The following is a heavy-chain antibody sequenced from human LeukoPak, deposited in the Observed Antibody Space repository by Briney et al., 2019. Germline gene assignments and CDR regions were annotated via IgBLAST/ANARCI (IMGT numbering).Heavy chain of an antibody. V-gene: IGHV1-69*13. D-gene: IGHD1-7*01. CDR2: VIPIFGTA. CDR3: AREFPPTELELRGIYYYMDV. Sequence: ASVKVSCKASGGTFSSYAISWVRQAPGQGHEWMGGVIPIFGTANYAQKFQGRVTITADESTSTAYMELSSLRSEDTAVYYCAREFPPTELELRGIYYYMDVWGKGTTVTVSS. CDR1: GGTFSSYA. J-gene: IGHJ6*03.